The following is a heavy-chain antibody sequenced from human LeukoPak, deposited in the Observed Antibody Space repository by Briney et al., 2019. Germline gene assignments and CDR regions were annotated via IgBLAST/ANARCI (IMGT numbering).Heavy chain of an antibody. Sequence: PGGSLRLSCAASGFTLSSNWMSWVRQAPGKGLEWVSGINNGGTTYYADSVKGRFTISRDNSRSTLFLQMNSLRAEDTAIYYCAKPWGYFDWLPGPDYWGQGSLVTVSS. V-gene: IGHV3-23*01. CDR3: AKPWGYFDWLPGPDY. J-gene: IGHJ4*02. CDR2: INNGGTT. D-gene: IGHD3-9*01. CDR1: GFTLSSNW.